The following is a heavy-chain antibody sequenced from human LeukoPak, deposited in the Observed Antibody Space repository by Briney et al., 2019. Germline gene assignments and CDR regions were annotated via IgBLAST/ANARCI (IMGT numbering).Heavy chain of an antibody. J-gene: IGHJ5*02. Sequence: SETLSLTCTVSGGSISSYYWSWIRQPPGKGLEWIGYIYYSGSTNYNPSLKSRVTISVDTSKNQFSLKLSSVTAADTAVYYCARSGSSWTWNWFDPWGQGTLVTVSS. D-gene: IGHD6-13*01. CDR1: GGSISSYY. CDR2: IYYSGST. V-gene: IGHV4-59*08. CDR3: ARSGSSWTWNWFDP.